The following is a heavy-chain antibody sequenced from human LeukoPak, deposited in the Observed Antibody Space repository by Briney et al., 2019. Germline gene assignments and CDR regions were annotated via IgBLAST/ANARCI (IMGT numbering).Heavy chain of an antibody. D-gene: IGHD3-10*01. V-gene: IGHV4-38-2*01. Sequence: PSETLSLTCAVSGYSISSGYYWGWIRQPPGKGLEWIGSIYHSGSTYYNPSLKSRVTISVDTSKNQFSLKLSSVTAADTAVYYCARQPPRPVLLWFGEPNWFDPWGQGTLVTVSS. CDR2: IYHSGST. J-gene: IGHJ5*02. CDR1: GYSISSGYY. CDR3: ARQPPRPVLLWFGEPNWFDP.